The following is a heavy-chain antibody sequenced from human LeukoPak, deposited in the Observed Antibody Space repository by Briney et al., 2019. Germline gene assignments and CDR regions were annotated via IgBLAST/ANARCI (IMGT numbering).Heavy chain of an antibody. D-gene: IGHD4-17*01. V-gene: IGHV3-7*01. CDR2: IKQDGSEN. Sequence: PGGSLRLSCAASGFTFSSYWMSWVRQAPGKGLEWVANIKQDGSENYYVDSAKGRFTISRDNAKNSLYLQMNSLRAEDTAVYYCATLGFTVTTVGYWGQGTPVTVSS. CDR1: GFTFSSYW. J-gene: IGHJ4*02. CDR3: ATLGFTVTTVGY.